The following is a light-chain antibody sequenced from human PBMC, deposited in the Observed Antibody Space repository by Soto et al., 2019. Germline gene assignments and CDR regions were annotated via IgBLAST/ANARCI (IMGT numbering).Light chain of an antibody. V-gene: IGKV1-27*01. J-gene: IGKJ1*01. Sequence: DIQMTQSPSSLSAFVGDRVTITCRASLAISNYLAWYQQKPGKAPNLLIYGASTLQSGIPSRFAGSGSGTAFSLTITSLQPEDVATYSCQRYNTVPWTFGQGTKVEIK. CDR3: QRYNTVPWT. CDR1: LAISNY. CDR2: GAS.